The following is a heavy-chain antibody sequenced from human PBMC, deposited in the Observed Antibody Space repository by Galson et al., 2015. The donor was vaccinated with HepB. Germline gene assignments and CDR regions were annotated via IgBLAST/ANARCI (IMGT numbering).Heavy chain of an antibody. Sequence: SLRLSCAASGFTFSAYDMYWVRQAPGKGLEWVSSITTSSSYIYYADSMRGRFTISRDNAKNSLFLQMDSLRAEDTAVYYCAKAGCSGAGCYLRCTWIDTWGQGTLVTVSS. CDR3: AKAGCSGAGCYLRCTWIDT. D-gene: IGHD2-2*01. J-gene: IGHJ5*02. CDR2: ITTSSSYI. CDR1: GFTFSAYD. V-gene: IGHV3-21*06.